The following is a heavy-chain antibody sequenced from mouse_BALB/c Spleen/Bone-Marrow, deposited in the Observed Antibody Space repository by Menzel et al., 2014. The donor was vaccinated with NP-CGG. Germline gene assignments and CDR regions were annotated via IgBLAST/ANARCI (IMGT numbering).Heavy chain of an antibody. J-gene: IGHJ2*01. CDR3: ARGWLLRHYFDY. Sequence: VQLQQSGPDLVKPGASVKISCKTSGYTFTEYTMHWVKQSHVKSLEWIGGINPNNGGTSYSQKFKGKATWTVGKSSSTAYMELRSLTSEDSAVYYCARGWLLRHYFDYWGQGTTLTVSS. CDR2: INPNNGGT. CDR1: GYTFTEYT. D-gene: IGHD2-3*01. V-gene: IGHV1-18*01.